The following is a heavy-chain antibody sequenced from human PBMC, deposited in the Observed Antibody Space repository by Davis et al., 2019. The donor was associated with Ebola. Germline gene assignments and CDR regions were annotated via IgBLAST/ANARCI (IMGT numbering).Heavy chain of an antibody. D-gene: IGHD2-8*02. V-gene: IGHV4-34*01. J-gene: IGHJ5*02. CDR2: INHSGST. CDR1: RDSISPYY. Sequence: SETLSLTCTVSRDSISPYYWSWLRQSPGKGLEWIGEINHSGSTNYNPSLKSRVTISVDTSKNQFSLKLSSVTAADTAVYYCARGDWWRSGWFDPWGQGTLVTVSS. CDR3: ARGDWWRSGWFDP.